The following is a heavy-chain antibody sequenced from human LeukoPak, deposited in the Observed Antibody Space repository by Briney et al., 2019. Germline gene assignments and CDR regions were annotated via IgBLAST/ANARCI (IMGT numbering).Heavy chain of an antibody. Sequence: PGGSLRLSCAASGFTFSSYSMNWVRQAPGKGLEWVSSISSSSSSYIYYADSVKGRFTISRDNAKNSLYLQTNSLRAEDTAVYYCAVPSDYDILTGYYTGSLDYWGQGTLVTVSS. V-gene: IGHV3-21*01. D-gene: IGHD3-9*01. CDR1: GFTFSSYS. J-gene: IGHJ4*02. CDR2: ISSSSSSYI. CDR3: AVPSDYDILTGYYTGSLDY.